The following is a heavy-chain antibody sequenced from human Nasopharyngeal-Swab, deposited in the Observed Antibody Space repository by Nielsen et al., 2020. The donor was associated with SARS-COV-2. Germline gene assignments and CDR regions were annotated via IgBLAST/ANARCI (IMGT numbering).Heavy chain of an antibody. J-gene: IGHJ4*02. V-gene: IGHV1-69*13. Sequence: SVKVSCKASGGTFSSYAISWVRQAPGQGLEWMGGIIPIFGTADYAQKFQNRVTITADESTSTAYMELSSLRSEDTAVYYCARSGYSNSDIDYWGQGTLVTVSS. CDR1: GGTFSSYA. CDR2: IIPIFGTA. D-gene: IGHD6-6*01. CDR3: ARSGYSNSDIDY.